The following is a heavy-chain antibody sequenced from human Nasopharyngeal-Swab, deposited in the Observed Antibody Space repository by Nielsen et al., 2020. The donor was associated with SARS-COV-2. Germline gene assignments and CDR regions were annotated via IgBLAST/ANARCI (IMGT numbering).Heavy chain of an antibody. CDR3: ARSIDY. V-gene: IGHV3-7*03. Sequence: GESLKISCAASGFSLSDYWMSWVRQAPGKGPEWVANIKQDGTAELYVDSVKGRFTISRDNAKNSLYLQMNSLTVVDTAVYYCARSIDYLGQGTLVTVSS. CDR1: GFSLSDYW. J-gene: IGHJ4*02. CDR2: IKQDGTAE.